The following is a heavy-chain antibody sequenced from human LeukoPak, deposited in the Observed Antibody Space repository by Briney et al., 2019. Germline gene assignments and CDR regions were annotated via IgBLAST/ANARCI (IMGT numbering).Heavy chain of an antibody. CDR3: ATSAYGERGHVWDI. J-gene: IGHJ3*02. V-gene: IGHV1-24*01. CDR1: GYTFTGYY. D-gene: IGHD3-10*01. CDR2: FDPEDGET. Sequence: ASVKVSCKASGYTFTGYYMHWVRQAPGKGLEWMGGFDPEDGETIYAQKFQGRVTMTEDTSTDTAYMELSSLRSEDTAVYYCATSAYGERGHVWDIWGQGTMVTVSS.